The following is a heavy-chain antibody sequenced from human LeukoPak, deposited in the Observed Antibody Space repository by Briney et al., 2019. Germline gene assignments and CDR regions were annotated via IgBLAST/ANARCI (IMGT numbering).Heavy chain of an antibody. CDR1: GGSIGSGSYY. CDR2: IYTSGST. J-gene: IGHJ3*02. Sequence: PSETLSLTCTVSGGSIGSGSYYWSWIRQPAGKGLEWIGRIYTSGSTNYNPSLKSRVTISVDTSKNQFSLKLSSVTAADTAVYYCARGRSFGVVLLSPDAFDIWGQGTMVTVSS. CDR3: ARGRSFGVVLLSPDAFDI. D-gene: IGHD3-3*01. V-gene: IGHV4-61*02.